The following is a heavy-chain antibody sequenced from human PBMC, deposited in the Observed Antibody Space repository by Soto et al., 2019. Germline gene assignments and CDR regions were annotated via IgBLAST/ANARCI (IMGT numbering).Heavy chain of an antibody. V-gene: IGHV3-9*01. Sequence: GGSLRLSCAASGFTFDNCGMHWVRQAPGKGLEWVSGISWDSGTIGYADSVKGRFIISRDDAKNSLYLQMNSLRGEDTALYYCVQGRYPTMATPLDHWGQGTLVTVSS. CDR2: ISWDSGTI. D-gene: IGHD5-12*01. CDR3: VQGRYPTMATPLDH. J-gene: IGHJ5*02. CDR1: GFTFDNCG.